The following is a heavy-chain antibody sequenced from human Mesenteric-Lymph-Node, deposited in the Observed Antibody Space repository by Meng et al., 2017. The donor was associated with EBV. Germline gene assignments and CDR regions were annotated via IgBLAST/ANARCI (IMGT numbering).Heavy chain of an antibody. Sequence: EEPLLGVGGGLIQPGGSLDLFCGVSGFTLSNYDMSWVRQVPGKGLEWVSGSSGSGGSTHYADTVKGRFTMSRDNPGNTLFLQMNSLRIEDTAVYYCANVPYSYWGQGTLVTVSS. CDR2: SSGSGGST. D-gene: IGHD5-18*01. CDR1: GFTLSNYD. V-gene: IGHV3-23*01. CDR3: ANVPYSY. J-gene: IGHJ4*02.